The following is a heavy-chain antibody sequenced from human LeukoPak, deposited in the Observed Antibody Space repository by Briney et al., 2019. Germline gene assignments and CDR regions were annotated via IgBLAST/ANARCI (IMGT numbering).Heavy chain of an antibody. V-gene: IGHV4-30-4*08. Sequence: SETLSLTCTVSGASISSGDYYWSWIRQPPGKGLEWIGDVYYSGSTYYNTSLKSRLTISVDASKNQFSLKLSSVTAADTAVYYCARVADTAMNYFDYWGQGTLVTVSS. D-gene: IGHD5-18*01. CDR1: GASISSGDYY. J-gene: IGHJ4*02. CDR3: ARVADTAMNYFDY. CDR2: VYYSGST.